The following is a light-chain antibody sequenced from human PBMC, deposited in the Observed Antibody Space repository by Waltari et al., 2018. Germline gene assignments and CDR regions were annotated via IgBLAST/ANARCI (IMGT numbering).Light chain of an antibody. J-gene: IGLJ3*02. CDR2: STN. Sequence: QTVVTQEPSFSVSPGGTVTPPCGLRSGSVSPTYYPRWYQQTPGQAPRPLIYSTNTRSSGVPDRISGSILGNKAALTITGAQADDESDYYCVLYMGGGILFGGGTKLTVL. CDR3: VLYMGGGIL. V-gene: IGLV8-61*01. CDR1: SGSVSPTYY.